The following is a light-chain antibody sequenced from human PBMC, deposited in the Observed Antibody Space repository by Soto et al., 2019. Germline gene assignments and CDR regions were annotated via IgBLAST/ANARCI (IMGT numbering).Light chain of an antibody. CDR3: CSYAGSYNLEV. J-gene: IGLJ3*02. CDR2: EVT. CDR1: SSDVGGYDH. Sequence: QSALTQPPSASGSPGQSVTIPCTGISSDVGGYDHVSWYQQHPGKAPKLMIYEVTKRPSGVPDRFSGSKSGSSASLTISGLQPEDEADYYCCSYAGSYNLEVFGGGTKLTVL. V-gene: IGLV2-8*01.